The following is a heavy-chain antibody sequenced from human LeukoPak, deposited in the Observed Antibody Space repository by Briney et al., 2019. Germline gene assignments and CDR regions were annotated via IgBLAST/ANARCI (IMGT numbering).Heavy chain of an antibody. J-gene: IGHJ4*02. CDR3: ARTIANHFDY. V-gene: IGHV4-31*03. CDR1: AGSICSGSFY. Sequence: SETLSLTCTVSAGSICSGSFYWRWIRQHPGKGLEWIGYIYHGGSTYYNPSLKSRVTISLDTSKNQFSLKLSSVTAADTAGFYCARTIANHFDYWGQGTLVTVSS. CDR2: IYHGGST. D-gene: IGHD4/OR15-4a*01.